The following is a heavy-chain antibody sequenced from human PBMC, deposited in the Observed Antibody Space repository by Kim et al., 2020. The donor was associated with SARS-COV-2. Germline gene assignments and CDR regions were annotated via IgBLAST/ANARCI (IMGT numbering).Heavy chain of an antibody. J-gene: IGHJ6*02. D-gene: IGHD2-2*03. CDR1: GGSISSYY. CDR3: ARLGWARAKVYYYYGMDV. Sequence: SETLSLTCTVSGGSISSYYWSWIRQPPGKGLEWIGYIYYSGSTNYNPSLKSRVTISVDTSKNQFSLKLSSVTAADTAVYYCARLGWARAKVYYYYGMDVWGQGTTVTVSS. V-gene: IGHV4-59*08. CDR2: IYYSGST.